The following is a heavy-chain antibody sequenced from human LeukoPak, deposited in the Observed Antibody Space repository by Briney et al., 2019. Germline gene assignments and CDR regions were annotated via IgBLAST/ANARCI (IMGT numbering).Heavy chain of an antibody. Sequence: GRSLRLSCAASGFTFSSYGMHWVRQAPGKGLEWVAVIWYDGSNKYYADSVKGRFTISRDNSKNTLYLQMNSLRAEDTAVYYCARGGGSSSFSYFDYWGQGTLVTVSS. D-gene: IGHD6-6*01. J-gene: IGHJ4*02. CDR2: IWYDGSNK. CDR3: ARGGGSSSFSYFDY. CDR1: GFTFSSYG. V-gene: IGHV3-33*01.